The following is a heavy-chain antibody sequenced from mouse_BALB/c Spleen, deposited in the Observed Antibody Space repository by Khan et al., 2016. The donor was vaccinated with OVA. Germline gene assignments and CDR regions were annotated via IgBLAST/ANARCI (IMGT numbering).Heavy chain of an antibody. CDR1: GFSLTNYG. J-gene: IGHJ4*01. Sequence: QVQLKESGPGLVAPSQSLSITCTISGFSLTNYGVHWVRQPPGKGLEWLVLMWSDGSTTYNSALKSRLTISKDNSKSQVFLKMNSLQTDDTAMYFCGRHPGENYNVMDVWGEGISVTVSS. CDR3: GRHPGENYNVMDV. CDR2: MWSDGST. V-gene: IGHV2-6-1*01.